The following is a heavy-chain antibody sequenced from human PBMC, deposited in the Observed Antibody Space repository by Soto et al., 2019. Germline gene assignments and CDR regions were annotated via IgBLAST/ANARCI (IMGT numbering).Heavy chain of an antibody. D-gene: IGHD6-25*01. CDR2: IYYSGST. CDR3: GRPHGGSGGWDNWFDP. CDR1: GGSISSYY. V-gene: IGHV4-59*01. Sequence: SETLSLTCTVSGGSISSYYWSWIRQPPGKGLEWIGYIYYSGSTNYNPSLKSRVTISVDTSKNQFSLKLSSVTAADTAVYYCGRPHGGSGGWDNWFDPGAQGTLLPVS. J-gene: IGHJ5*02.